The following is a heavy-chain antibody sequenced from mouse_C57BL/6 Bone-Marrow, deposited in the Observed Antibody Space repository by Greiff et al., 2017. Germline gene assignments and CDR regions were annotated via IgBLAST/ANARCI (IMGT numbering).Heavy chain of an antibody. Sequence: EVMLVESGGGLVKPGGSLKLSCAASGFTFSSYAMSWVRQTPEKRLEWVATISDGGSYTYYPDNVKGRFTISRDNAKNNLYLQMSHLKSEDTAMYYCARGAVPVLFAYWGQGTLVTVAA. CDR2: ISDGGSYT. J-gene: IGHJ3*01. CDR1: GFTFSSYA. V-gene: IGHV5-4*03. CDR3: ARGAVPVLFAY.